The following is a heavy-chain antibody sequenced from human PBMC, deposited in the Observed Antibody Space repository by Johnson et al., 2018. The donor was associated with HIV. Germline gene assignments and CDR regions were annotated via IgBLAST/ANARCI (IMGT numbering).Heavy chain of an antibody. J-gene: IGHJ3*02. V-gene: IGHV3-11*04. D-gene: IGHD2-21*02. CDR2: ISNSAITL. Sequence: QMLLVESGGGLVKPGGSLKLSCATSGFTFSDYYMSWIRQAPGKGLEWLSYISNSAITLYYADSVKGRFSISRDNAKSSVYLQMNSLRAEDTAVYYCASCGGDCRDAVDIWGQGTMVTVSS. CDR1: GFTFSDYY. CDR3: ASCGGDCRDAVDI.